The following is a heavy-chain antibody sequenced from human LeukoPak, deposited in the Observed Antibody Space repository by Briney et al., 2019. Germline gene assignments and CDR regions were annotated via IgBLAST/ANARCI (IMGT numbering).Heavy chain of an antibody. CDR2: IYTSGST. V-gene: IGHV4-4*07. CDR1: GGSISSYY. Sequence: SETLSLTCTVSGGSISSYYWSWIRQPAGKGLEGIGRIYTSGSTNYNPSLKSRVTMSVDTSKNQFSLKLSSVTAADTAVYYCARDSSGYYYNWFDPWGQGTLVTVSS. D-gene: IGHD3-22*01. CDR3: ARDSSGYYYNWFDP. J-gene: IGHJ5*02.